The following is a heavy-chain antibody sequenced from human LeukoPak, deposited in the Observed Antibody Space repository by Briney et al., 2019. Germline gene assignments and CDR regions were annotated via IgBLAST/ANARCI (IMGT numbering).Heavy chain of an antibody. D-gene: IGHD6-6*01. Sequence: ASVKVSCKASGYTFTGYYMHWVRQAPGQGLEWMGWINPNSGGTNYAQKFQGRVTMTRDTFISTAYMELNRLRSDDTAVYYCARALEYSSFGYWGQGTLVTVSS. J-gene: IGHJ4*02. CDR2: INPNSGGT. CDR1: GYTFTGYY. V-gene: IGHV1-2*02. CDR3: ARALEYSSFGY.